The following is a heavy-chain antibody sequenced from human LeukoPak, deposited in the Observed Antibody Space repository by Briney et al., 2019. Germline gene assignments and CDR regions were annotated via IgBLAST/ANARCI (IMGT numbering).Heavy chain of an antibody. D-gene: IGHD3/OR15-3a*01. V-gene: IGHV5-10-1*01. CDR2: IDPSDSYT. CDR1: GYSFTSYW. J-gene: IGHJ2*01. CDR3: ARQRTEGDWYFDL. Sequence: GESLKISCKGSGYSFTSYWISWVRQMPGKGLEWMGRIDPSDSYTNYSPSFQGHVTISTDKSITTAYLQWSSLKASDTAMYFCARQRTEGDWYFDLWGRGTLVTVSS.